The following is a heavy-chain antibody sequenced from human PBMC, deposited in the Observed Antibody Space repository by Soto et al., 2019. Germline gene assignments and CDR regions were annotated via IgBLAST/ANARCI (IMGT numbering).Heavy chain of an antibody. V-gene: IGHV1-46*01. CDR3: ARGGHVVVVTAALDY. D-gene: IGHD2-21*02. CDR1: GDTFTDYY. Sequence: QVQLMQSGAEVKKPGASVKVSCKASGDTFTDYYIHWVRQAPGQGLEWMGTVNPSGGHTTYAQHFLGRVTMTRDTSTSTLSMELTSLTSDDTAIYYCARGGHVVVVTAALDYWGQGTLVTVSS. CDR2: VNPSGGHT. J-gene: IGHJ4*02.